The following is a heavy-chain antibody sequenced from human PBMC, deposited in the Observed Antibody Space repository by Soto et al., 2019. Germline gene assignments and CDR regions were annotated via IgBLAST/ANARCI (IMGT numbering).Heavy chain of an antibody. CDR1: GGSFSGYY. Sequence: TSETLSLTCAVYGGSFSGYYWSWIRQPPGKGLGWIGEINHSGSTNYNPSLKSRVTISVDTSKNQFSLKLSSVTAADTAVYYCARGRAYWGQGTLVTVSS. V-gene: IGHV4-34*01. CDR2: INHSGST. J-gene: IGHJ4*02. CDR3: ARGRAY.